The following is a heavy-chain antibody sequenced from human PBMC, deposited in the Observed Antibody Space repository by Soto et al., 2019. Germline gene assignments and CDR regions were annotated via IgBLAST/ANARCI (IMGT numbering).Heavy chain of an antibody. CDR2: IYSSGSA. V-gene: IGHV4-4*07. CDR3: ATIVGANDY. J-gene: IGHJ4*02. CDR1: EGSSYNYA. Sequence: PSETHSLTYTVSEGSSYNYAGTWIRQTAGKGLEWSGHIYSSGSANYNPSLKSRVSMSVDTSKNQFSLKLNSVTAADTAVYYCATIVGANDYWGQGTLVTVSS. D-gene: IGHD1-26*01.